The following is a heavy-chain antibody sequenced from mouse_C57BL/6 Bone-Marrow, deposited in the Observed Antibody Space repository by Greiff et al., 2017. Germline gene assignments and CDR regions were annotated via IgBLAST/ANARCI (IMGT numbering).Heavy chain of an antibody. J-gene: IGHJ3*01. V-gene: IGHV5-4*03. CDR2: ISDGGSYT. CDR3: ARNWAAWFAY. Sequence: EVKLVESGGGLVKPGGSLKLSCAASGFTFSSYAMSWVRQTPEKRLEWVATISDGGSYTYYPDNVKGRFTIYRDNAKNNLYLQRSHLKSEDTAMYYCARNWAAWFAYWGQGTLVTVSA. CDR1: GFTFSSYA. D-gene: IGHD4-1*01.